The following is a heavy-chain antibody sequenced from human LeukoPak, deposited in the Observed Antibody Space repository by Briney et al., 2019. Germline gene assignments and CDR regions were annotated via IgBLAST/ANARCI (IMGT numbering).Heavy chain of an antibody. CDR1: GASISSGGYY. J-gene: IGHJ4*02. Sequence: SETLSLTCTVSGASISSGGYYWSWIRQHPGKGLEWIGYVPYSGSTHYNSSLTSRLSISLDTTKNQFSLWLTSVTAADTAVYYCARGPYGSGIYSVYWGQGTLVTVSS. CDR2: VPYSGST. V-gene: IGHV4-31*03. D-gene: IGHD3-10*01. CDR3: ARGPYGSGIYSVY.